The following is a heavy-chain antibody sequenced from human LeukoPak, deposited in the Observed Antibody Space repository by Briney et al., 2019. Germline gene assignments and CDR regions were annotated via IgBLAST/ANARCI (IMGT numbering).Heavy chain of an antibody. CDR2: ISTSGST. V-gene: IGHV4-4*07. D-gene: IGHD5-24*01. J-gene: IGHJ2*01. CDR1: GASISNYY. CDR3: ARGIWEMATIPYWYFDI. Sequence: PSETLSLTCTVSGASISNYYWSWIRQPAGKGLEWIGRISTSGSTNYNPSLKSRVTKSVDTSKYQFSLKLSSVTAADTALYYCARGIWEMATIPYWYFDIWGRGTLVTVSS.